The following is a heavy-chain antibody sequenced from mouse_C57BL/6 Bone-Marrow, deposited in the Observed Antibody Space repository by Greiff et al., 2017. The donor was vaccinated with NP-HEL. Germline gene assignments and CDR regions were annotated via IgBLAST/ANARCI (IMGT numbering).Heavy chain of an antibody. J-gene: IGHJ4*01. CDR1: EYEFPSHD. D-gene: IGHD2-5*01. V-gene: IGHV5-2*01. Sequence: EVQGVESGGGLVQPGESLKLSCESNEYEFPSHDMSWVRKTPEKRLELVAAINSDGGSTYSPDTMARRFIISRDNTKKTLYLQMSSLRSEDTALYYCARHGSPYSNSYYAMDYWGQGTSVTVSS. CDR2: INSDGGST. CDR3: ARHGSPYSNSYYAMDY.